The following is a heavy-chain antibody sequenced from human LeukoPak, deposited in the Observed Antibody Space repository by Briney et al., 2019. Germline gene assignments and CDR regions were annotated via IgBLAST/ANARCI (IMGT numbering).Heavy chain of an antibody. D-gene: IGHD1-1*01. CDR1: RFTFSDHY. Sequence: GGSLRLSCAASRFTFSDHYMDWVRQAPGKGLEWVGRTRNKANSYTTECAASVKGRFIISRDDSENSLYLQMNSLKTEDTAVYYCARAPTGTAIDYWGQGTLVTVSS. CDR3: ARAPTGTAIDY. V-gene: IGHV3-72*01. J-gene: IGHJ4*02. CDR2: TRNKANSYTT.